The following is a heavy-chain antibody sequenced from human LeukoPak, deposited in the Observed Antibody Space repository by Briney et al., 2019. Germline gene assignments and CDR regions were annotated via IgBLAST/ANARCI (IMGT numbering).Heavy chain of an antibody. D-gene: IGHD3-10*01. V-gene: IGHV4-59*01. Sequence: SETLSLTCTVSGGSISSYYWSWIRQPPGKGLEWIGYIYYSGSTNYNPSLKSRVTISVGTSKNQFSLKLSSVTAADTAVYYCARTITIGGSYYFDYWGQGTLVTVSS. CDR1: GGSISSYY. J-gene: IGHJ4*02. CDR2: IYYSGST. CDR3: ARTITIGGSYYFDY.